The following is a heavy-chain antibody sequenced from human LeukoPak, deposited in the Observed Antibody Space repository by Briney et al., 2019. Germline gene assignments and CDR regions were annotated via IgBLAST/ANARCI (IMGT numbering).Heavy chain of an antibody. Sequence: GGSLRLSCAASGFTFSSYGMSWVRQAPGKGLEWVSAISGSGGSTYYADSVNGRFTISRDNSKNTLYLQMNSLRAEDTAVYYCAKDGSTYYYGSGSYLSGRYFDYWGQGTLVTVSS. V-gene: IGHV3-23*01. CDR1: GFTFSSYG. D-gene: IGHD3-10*01. CDR3: AKDGSTYYYGSGSYLSGRYFDY. J-gene: IGHJ4*02. CDR2: ISGSGGST.